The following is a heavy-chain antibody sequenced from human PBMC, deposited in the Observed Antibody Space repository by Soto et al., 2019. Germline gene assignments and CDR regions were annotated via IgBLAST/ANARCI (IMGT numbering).Heavy chain of an antibody. Sequence: SETLSLTCTVSGGSISSNSYYWGWIRQPPGKGLEWIGSIYSSGSTYYNPSLKSRVTISVDTSENQFSLKLSSVTAADTAVYYCARERYCSSTSCYSQPYYYMDVWGKGTTVTVSS. J-gene: IGHJ6*03. CDR3: ARERYCSSTSCYSQPYYYMDV. CDR1: GGSISSNSYY. V-gene: IGHV4-39*07. D-gene: IGHD2-2*01. CDR2: IYSSGST.